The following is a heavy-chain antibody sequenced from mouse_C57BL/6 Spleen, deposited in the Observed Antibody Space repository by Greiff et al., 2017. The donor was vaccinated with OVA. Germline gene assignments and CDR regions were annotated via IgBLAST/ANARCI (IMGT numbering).Heavy chain of an antibody. Sequence: VQLQQSDAELVKPGASVKISCKVSGYTFTDHTIHWMKQRPEQGLEWIGYIYPRDGSTKYNEKFKGKATLTADKSSSTAYMQLNSLTSEDSAVYYCARGYYGDDGYFDVWGTGTTVTVSS. CDR1: GYTFTDHT. D-gene: IGHD2-2*01. J-gene: IGHJ1*03. V-gene: IGHV1-78*01. CDR3: ARGYYGDDGYFDV. CDR2: IYPRDGST.